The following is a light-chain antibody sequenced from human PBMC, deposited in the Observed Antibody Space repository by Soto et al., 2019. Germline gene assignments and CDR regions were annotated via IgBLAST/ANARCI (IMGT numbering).Light chain of an antibody. J-gene: IGKJ5*01. CDR1: ESIDSH. CDR2: ASS. Sequence: EVVLTQSPATLSVSPGERAMVSCRASESIDSHLAWYQQKPGQAPRLLIYASSTRASDTPARFSGSGSGTQLALTIGSLQSEDFAIYYCQQYFQWPITFGQGTRLEI. V-gene: IGKV3-15*01. CDR3: QQYFQWPIT.